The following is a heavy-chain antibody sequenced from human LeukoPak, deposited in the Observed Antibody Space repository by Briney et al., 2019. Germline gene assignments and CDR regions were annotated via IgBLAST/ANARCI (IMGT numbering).Heavy chain of an antibody. D-gene: IGHD6-19*01. CDR1: GFTFSSRDW. CDR3: ATQFTYSSGWYVHYYFDY. CDR2: IKQDGSEK. J-gene: IGHJ4*02. V-gene: IGHV3-7*01. Sequence: PGGSLRLSCVASGFTFSSRDWMTWVRQAPGQGLEWVANIKQDGSEKNYVDSVKGRFTISRDNAKNSVDLQMNSLRVEDTAVYYCATQFTYSSGWYVHYYFDYWGQGTLVTVSS.